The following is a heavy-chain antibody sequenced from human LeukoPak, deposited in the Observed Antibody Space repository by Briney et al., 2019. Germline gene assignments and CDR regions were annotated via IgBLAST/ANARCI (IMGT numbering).Heavy chain of an antibody. V-gene: IGHV3-74*01. D-gene: IGHD1-26*01. CDR3: AREGFVGAIDY. CDR2: INSDGSST. Sequence: PGGSLRLSCAASGFTFSNAWMHWVRQAPGKGLVWVSRINSDGSSTSYADSVKGRFTISRDNAKNTLYLQMNSLRAEDTAVYYCAREGFVGAIDYWGQGTLVTVSS. J-gene: IGHJ4*02. CDR1: GFTFSNAW.